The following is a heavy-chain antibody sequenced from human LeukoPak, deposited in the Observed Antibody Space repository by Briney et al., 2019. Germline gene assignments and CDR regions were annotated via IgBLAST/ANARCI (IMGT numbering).Heavy chain of an antibody. J-gene: IGHJ4*02. CDR1: GFTFSNYA. CDR3: VRGTGY. Sequence: PGGSLRLSCAASGFTFSNYAMIWVRQIPGTGLKWVSSISGTDGNTYYADSVKGRFTISRDNSKNTLYLQMSSLRADDTAVYYCVRGTGYWGQGTLVTVSS. CDR2: ISGTDGNT. V-gene: IGHV3-23*01.